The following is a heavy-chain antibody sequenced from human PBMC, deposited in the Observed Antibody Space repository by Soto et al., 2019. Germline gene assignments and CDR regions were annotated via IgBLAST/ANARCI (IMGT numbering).Heavy chain of an antibody. CDR3: TRHGPGDYFLFDP. Sequence: GGSLRLSCAASGFTFSSFLMHWVRQSPGKGLEWVSRASPDGTSTSYADSVKGRFTITRDNAKNTLYMQMNSLRAEDTAVYYRTRHGPGDYFLFDPWGQGTLVTVSS. CDR1: GFTFSSFL. CDR2: ASPDGTST. V-gene: IGHV3-74*01. J-gene: IGHJ5*02. D-gene: IGHD4-17*01.